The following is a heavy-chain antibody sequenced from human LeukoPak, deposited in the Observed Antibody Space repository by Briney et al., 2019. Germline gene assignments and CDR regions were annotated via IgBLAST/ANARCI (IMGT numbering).Heavy chain of an antibody. J-gene: IGHJ2*01. V-gene: IGHV3-74*01. CDR2: LNIDGSST. CDR1: GFTFSSYW. D-gene: IGHD3-3*01. Sequence: RGSLRLSCAASGFTFSSYWMHWVRHAPRKGLVWVSRLNIDGSSTRYADSVKGRFTISRDNAKNTLYLQMNSLRAEDTAVYYCARGPQRITIFGVVTQRPSEVWYFDLWGRGTLVTVSS. CDR3: ARGPQRITIFGVVTQRPSEVWYFDL.